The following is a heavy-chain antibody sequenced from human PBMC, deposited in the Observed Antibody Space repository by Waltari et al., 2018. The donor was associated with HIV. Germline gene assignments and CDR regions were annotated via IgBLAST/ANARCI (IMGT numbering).Heavy chain of an antibody. J-gene: IGHJ3*02. CDR2: IYYRGST. V-gene: IGHV4-59*08. D-gene: IGHD2-8*01. CDR3: ARHNMVSLGAFDI. Sequence: QVQLQESGPGLVKPSETLSLTCTVSGGSISSYYWSWIRQPPGKGLEWIGYIYYRGSTNYNPSLKSRVTISVDTSKNQFSLKLSSVTAADTAVYYCARHNMVSLGAFDIWGQGTMVTVSS. CDR1: GGSISSYY.